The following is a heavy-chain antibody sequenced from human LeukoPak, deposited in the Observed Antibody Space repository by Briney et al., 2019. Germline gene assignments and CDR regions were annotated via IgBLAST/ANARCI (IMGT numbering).Heavy chain of an antibody. J-gene: IGHJ4*02. CDR2: VNTDESRT. V-gene: IGHV3-74*01. D-gene: IGHD1-26*01. Sequence: GGSLRLSCVASGFTFSNYWMHWVRQVPGKGLVWVSRVNTDESRTNYADSVKGRFTISRDNAKNTVYLQMNSLRAEDTAVYYCARGASGSYYVDYWGQGILVTVSS. CDR3: ARGASGSYYVDY. CDR1: GFTFSNYW.